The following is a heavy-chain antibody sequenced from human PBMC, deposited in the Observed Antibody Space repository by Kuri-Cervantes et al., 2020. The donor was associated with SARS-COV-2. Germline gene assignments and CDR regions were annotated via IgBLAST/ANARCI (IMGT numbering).Heavy chain of an antibody. D-gene: IGHD2-2*01. CDR2: ISGSGGST. Sequence: GGSLRLSCAASGFTFSSYAMSWVRQAPGKGLEWVSAISGSGGSTYYADSVKGRFTISRDNSKNTLYLQMNSLRAEDTAVYYCAKKGVGSSTSTVYYYYYMDAWGKGTTVTVSS. CDR3: AKKGVGSSTSTVYYYYYMDA. V-gene: IGHV3-23*01. CDR1: GFTFSSYA. J-gene: IGHJ6*03.